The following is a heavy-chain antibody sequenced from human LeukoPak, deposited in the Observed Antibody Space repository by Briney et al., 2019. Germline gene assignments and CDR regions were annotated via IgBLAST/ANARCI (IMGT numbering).Heavy chain of an antibody. J-gene: IGHJ4*02. CDR1: GFTFSSYS. CDR3: ARGRDYYYDSSGYYYEFDY. Sequence: PGGSLRLSCAASGFTFSSYSMNWVRQAPGKGLEWVSSISSSSSYIYYADSVKGRFTISRDNAKNSLYLQMNSLRAEDTAVYYCARGRDYYYDSSGYYYEFDYWGQGTLVTVSS. V-gene: IGHV3-21*01. CDR2: ISSSSSYI. D-gene: IGHD3-22*01.